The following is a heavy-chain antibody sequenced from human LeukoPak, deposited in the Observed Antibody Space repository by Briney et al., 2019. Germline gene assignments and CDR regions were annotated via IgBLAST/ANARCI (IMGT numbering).Heavy chain of an antibody. CDR3: ARDLGEVAGTVFDY. Sequence: GGSLRLSCAASGFTFSSCGMHWVRQAPGKGLEWVAVIWYDGSNKYYADSVKGRFTNSRDNSKNTLYLQMNSLRADDTAVYYCARDLGEVAGTVFDYWGQGTLVTVSS. V-gene: IGHV3-33*01. J-gene: IGHJ4*02. D-gene: IGHD6-19*01. CDR2: IWYDGSNK. CDR1: GFTFSSCG.